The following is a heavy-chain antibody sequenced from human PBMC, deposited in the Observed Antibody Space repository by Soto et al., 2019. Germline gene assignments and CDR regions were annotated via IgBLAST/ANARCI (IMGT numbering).Heavy chain of an antibody. J-gene: IGHJ5*02. CDR1: GFTFISYA. Sequence: GGSLRLSCAASGFTFISYAMSWVRQAPGKGLEWVSAISGSGGSTYYADSVKGRFTISRDNSKNTLYLQMNSLRAEDTAVYYCAKDHRPYSSSWYTHFDPWGQGTLVTVSS. CDR3: AKDHRPYSSSWYTHFDP. D-gene: IGHD6-13*01. CDR2: ISGSGGST. V-gene: IGHV3-23*01.